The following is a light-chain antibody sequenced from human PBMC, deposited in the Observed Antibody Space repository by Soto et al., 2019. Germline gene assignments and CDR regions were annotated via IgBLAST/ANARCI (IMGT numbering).Light chain of an antibody. J-gene: IGKJ2*01. CDR1: QSVSSY. V-gene: IGKV3-11*01. CDR2: DAS. Sequence: EIVLTQSPATLSLSPGERATLSCRASQSVSSYLAWYQQKPGQAPRLLIYDASNRATGIPARFSGSGSRTDFTLTISSLEHEDFAVYYCQQRSNRPPYTFGHGNKLEIK. CDR3: QQRSNRPPYT.